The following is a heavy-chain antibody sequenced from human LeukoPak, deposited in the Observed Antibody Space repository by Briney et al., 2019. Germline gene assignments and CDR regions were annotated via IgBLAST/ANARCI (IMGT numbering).Heavy chain of an antibody. CDR3: ARDWRQSNYGSGSSPRWFDP. J-gene: IGHJ5*02. CDR2: ISAYNGNT. Sequence: GASVKVSCKASGYTFTSYGISWVRQAPGQGLEWMGWISAYNGNTNYAQKLQGRVTMTTDTSTSTAYMELRSLRSDDTAVYYCARDWRQSNYGSGSSPRWFDPWGQGTLVTVSS. CDR1: GYTFTSYG. D-gene: IGHD3-10*01. V-gene: IGHV1-18*01.